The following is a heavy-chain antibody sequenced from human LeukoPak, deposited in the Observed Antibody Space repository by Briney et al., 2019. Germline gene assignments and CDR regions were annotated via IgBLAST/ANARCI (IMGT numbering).Heavy chain of an antibody. CDR1: GSTFSDHY. CDR2: SKNKANNYIT. CDR3: ARDSSGRGDY. J-gene: IGHJ4*02. D-gene: IGHD3-22*01. Sequence: GGSLRLSCAASGSTFSDHYIDWVRQAPGKGLEWVGRSKNKANNYITQYAAFVQGRFTISRDNSKNSLYLQINSLKTEDTAVYYCARDSSGRGDYWGQGTLVTVSS. V-gene: IGHV3-72*01.